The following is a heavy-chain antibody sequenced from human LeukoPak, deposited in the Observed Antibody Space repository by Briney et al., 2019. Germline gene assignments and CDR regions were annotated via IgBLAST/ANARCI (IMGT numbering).Heavy chain of an antibody. D-gene: IGHD1-26*01. CDR2: IWYDGSNK. Sequence: PGGSLRLSCAASGFTFSSYGMHWVRQAPGKGLEWVAVIWYDGSNKYYADSVKGRFTISRDNSKNTLYFQMSSLRAEDTAVYYCVKVSSTVGATYFDYWGQGTLVTVSS. CDR1: GFTFSSYG. V-gene: IGHV3-33*06. J-gene: IGHJ4*02. CDR3: VKVSSTVGATYFDY.